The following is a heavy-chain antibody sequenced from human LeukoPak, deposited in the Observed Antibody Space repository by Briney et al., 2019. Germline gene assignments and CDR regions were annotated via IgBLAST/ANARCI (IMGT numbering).Heavy chain of an antibody. CDR2: IYYSGST. D-gene: IGHD6-6*01. V-gene: IGHV4-59*01. CDR3: ARTIEYSSSSGYYYNYMDV. Sequence: SETLSLTCSVSGGSINSNYWSWIRQPPGKGLEWIGYIYYSGSTNYNPSLKSRVTISIDTSKEQLSLKPSSVTAADTAVYYCARTIEYSSSSGYYYNYMDVWGKGTTVTVSS. CDR1: GGSINSNY. J-gene: IGHJ6*03.